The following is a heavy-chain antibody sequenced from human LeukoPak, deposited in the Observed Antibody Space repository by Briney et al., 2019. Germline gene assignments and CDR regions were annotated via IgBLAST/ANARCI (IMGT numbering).Heavy chain of an antibody. Sequence: VASVEVSCKASGYTFTGYGISWVRQAPGQGLEWMGWISAYNGNTNYAQKLQGRVTMTTDTSTSTAYMELRSLRSDDTAVYYCARAVRRIQLERLGFDYWGQGTLVTVSS. V-gene: IGHV1-18*01. CDR2: ISAYNGNT. J-gene: IGHJ4*02. CDR3: ARAVRRIQLERLGFDY. CDR1: GYTFTGYG. D-gene: IGHD1-1*01.